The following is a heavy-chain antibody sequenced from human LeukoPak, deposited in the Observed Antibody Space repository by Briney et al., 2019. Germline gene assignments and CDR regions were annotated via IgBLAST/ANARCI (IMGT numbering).Heavy chain of an antibody. D-gene: IGHD3-22*01. CDR1: GFTFSNAW. CDR3: TTEMGRYDSSGYYYFDY. Sequence: GGSLRLSCAASGFTFSNAWMSWVRQAPGKGLEWVGRIKSKTDGGTTDYAAPVKGRFTISRDDSKNTLYLQMSSLKTEDTAVYYCTTEMGRYDSSGYYYFDYWGQGTLVTVSS. J-gene: IGHJ4*02. CDR2: IKSKTDGGTT. V-gene: IGHV3-15*01.